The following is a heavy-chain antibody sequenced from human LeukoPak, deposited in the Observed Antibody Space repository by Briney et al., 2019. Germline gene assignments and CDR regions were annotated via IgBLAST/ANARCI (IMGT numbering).Heavy chain of an antibody. V-gene: IGHV4-34*01. Sequence: SETLSLTYAVYGGSFSGYYWSWIRQPPGKGLGWIGEINHSGSTNYNPSLKSRVTISVDTSKNQFSLKLSSVTAADTAVYYCASSTAGRIWFDPWGQGTLVTVSA. CDR2: INHSGST. D-gene: IGHD6-13*01. J-gene: IGHJ5*02. CDR3: ASSTAGRIWFDP. CDR1: GGSFSGYY.